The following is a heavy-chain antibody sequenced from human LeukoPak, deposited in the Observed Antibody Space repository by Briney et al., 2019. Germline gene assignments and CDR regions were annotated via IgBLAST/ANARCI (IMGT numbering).Heavy chain of an antibody. CDR1: GYTFTSYD. Sequence: ASVKVSCKASGYTFTSYDINWVRQATGQGLEWMGWMNPNIGNSGYAQKFQGRVTMTRNTSISTAYMELSSLRSEDTAVYYCARGQDSSSWYDYWGQGTLVSVSS. D-gene: IGHD6-13*01. CDR3: ARGQDSSSWYDY. V-gene: IGHV1-8*01. CDR2: MNPNIGNS. J-gene: IGHJ4*02.